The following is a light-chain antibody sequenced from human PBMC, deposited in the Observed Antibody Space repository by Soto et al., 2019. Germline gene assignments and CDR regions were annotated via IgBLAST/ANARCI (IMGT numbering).Light chain of an antibody. V-gene: IGLV2-14*01. CDR2: EVT. J-gene: IGLJ3*02. Sequence: QSVLTQPASVSGSPGQSITISCTGTSSDLGGYNYVSWYQQHPGKGPKLMIYEVTNRPSGVSNRFSGSKSGNTASLTISGLQADDETDYYCSSYTSSSTLLFGGGTKLTVL. CDR1: SSDLGGYNY. CDR3: SSYTSSSTLL.